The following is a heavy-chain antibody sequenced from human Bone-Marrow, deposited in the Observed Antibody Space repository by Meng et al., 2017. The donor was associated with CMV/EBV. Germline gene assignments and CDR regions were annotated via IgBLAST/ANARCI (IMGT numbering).Heavy chain of an antibody. CDR3: AKWLPWRKYSSSSAPISY. Sequence: GESLKISCVASESTFRRSAMTWVRQGPGKGLEWVSGISGSGVGTYYADSVKGQFTISRDNSKNTLYLQMNSLRAEDTAVYYCAKWLPWRKYSSSSAPISYWGQGPLVTVSS. V-gene: IGHV3-23*01. CDR2: ISGSGVGT. J-gene: IGHJ4*02. CDR1: ESTFRRSA. D-gene: IGHD6-6*01.